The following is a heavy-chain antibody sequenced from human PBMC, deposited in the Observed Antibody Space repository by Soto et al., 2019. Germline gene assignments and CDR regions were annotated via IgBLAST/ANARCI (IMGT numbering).Heavy chain of an antibody. J-gene: IGHJ4*02. CDR2: ISSSDNII. CDR3: ARDLGYYDSSGYFDY. Sequence: GGSLRLSCAASGFTFSDYYMSWIRQAPGKGLEWVSYISSSDNIIYYADSVKGRFTISRDNAENSLYLQMNSLRAEDTAVYYCARDLGYYDSSGYFDYLGQGTLVTVSS. D-gene: IGHD3-22*01. CDR1: GFTFSDYY. V-gene: IGHV3-11*01.